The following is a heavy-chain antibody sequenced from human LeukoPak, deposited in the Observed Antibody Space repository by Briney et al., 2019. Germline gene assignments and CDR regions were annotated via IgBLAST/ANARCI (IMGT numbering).Heavy chain of an antibody. CDR1: GFTFLRCV. CDR2: IIYSCGAT. D-gene: IGHD3-10*01. Sequence: GWSVRLSCVACGFTFLRCVMTGVRQGAGTELEFVACIIYSCGATYYAVSVKARFTISRNNSKNTLNLQMTRLRAEDTALYSCAKDGLYYNGSEHVYYFDSWGQGTLVTVSS. J-gene: IGHJ4*02. V-gene: IGHV3-23*01. CDR3: AKDGLYYNGSEHVYYFDS.